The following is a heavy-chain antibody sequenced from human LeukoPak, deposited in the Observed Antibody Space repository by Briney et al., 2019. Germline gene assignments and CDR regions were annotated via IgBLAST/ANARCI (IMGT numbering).Heavy chain of an antibody. J-gene: IGHJ5*02. CDR3: ARDNEQWPPRGWFDP. V-gene: IGHV4-59*12. CDR1: GGSFSGYY. CDR2: IYYSGST. D-gene: IGHD6-19*01. Sequence: SETLSLTCAVYGGSFSGYYWSWIRQPPGKGLEWIGYIYYSGSTNYKPSLKSRVTISVDTSKNQFSLKLSSVTAADTAVYYCARDNEQWPPRGWFDPWGQGTLVTVSS.